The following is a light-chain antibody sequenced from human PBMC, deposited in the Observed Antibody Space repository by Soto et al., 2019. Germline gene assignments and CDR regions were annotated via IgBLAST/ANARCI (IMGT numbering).Light chain of an antibody. CDR1: SSDVGGYNY. CDR2: DVS. V-gene: IGLV2-14*01. Sequence: QSALTQPASVSGSPGQSITISCTGTSSDVGGYNYVSWYQQHPGKAPKFMIYDVSNRPSGVSNRFSGSKSGNTASLTISGLQAEDEADYYCSSYTSCSPLYVFGTGTKLTVL. CDR3: SSYTSCSPLYV. J-gene: IGLJ1*01.